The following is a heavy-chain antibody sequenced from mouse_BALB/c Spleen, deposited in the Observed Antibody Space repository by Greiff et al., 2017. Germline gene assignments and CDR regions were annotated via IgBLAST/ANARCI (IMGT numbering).Heavy chain of an antibody. Sequence: VKLVESGPGLVAPSQSLSITCTVSGFSLSRYSVHWVRQPPGKGLEWLGMIWGGGSTDYNSALKSRLSISKDNTKSQVFLKMNSLQTDDTAMYYCARYGNYGYYYAMDYWGQGTSVTVSS. J-gene: IGHJ4*01. V-gene: IGHV2-6-4*01. D-gene: IGHD2-1*01. CDR3: ARYGNYGYYYAMDY. CDR2: IWGGGST. CDR1: GFSLSRYS.